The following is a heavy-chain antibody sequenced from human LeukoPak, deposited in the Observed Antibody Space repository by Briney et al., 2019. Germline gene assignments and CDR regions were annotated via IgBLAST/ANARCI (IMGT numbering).Heavy chain of an antibody. Sequence: ASVKVSCKASGGTFSSYAISWVRQAPGRGLEWMGRIIPILGIANYAQKFQGRVTITADKSTSTAYMELSSLRSEDTAVYYCASQGDDSSGYYFVTWFDPWGQGTLVTVSS. CDR2: IIPILGIA. CDR3: ASQGDDSSGYYFVTWFDP. V-gene: IGHV1-69*04. D-gene: IGHD3-22*01. CDR1: GGTFSSYA. J-gene: IGHJ5*02.